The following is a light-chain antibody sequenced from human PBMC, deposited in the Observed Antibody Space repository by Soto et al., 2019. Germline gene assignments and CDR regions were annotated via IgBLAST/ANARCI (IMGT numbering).Light chain of an antibody. Sequence: EIVMTQSPATLSVSPGERATLSCRASQSVSSNLAWYQQKPGQGPRLLLYGVSTSATGIPARFSGSGSGTEFTLTISSLQSGDFAIYYCQQYNNWPRTFGPGTKVYFK. CDR1: QSVSSN. CDR3: QQYNNWPRT. V-gene: IGKV3D-15*01. J-gene: IGKJ3*01. CDR2: GVS.